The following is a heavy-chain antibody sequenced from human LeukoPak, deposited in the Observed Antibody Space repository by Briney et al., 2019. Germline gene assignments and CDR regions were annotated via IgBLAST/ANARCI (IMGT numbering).Heavy chain of an antibody. V-gene: IGHV3-23*01. CDR2: ISGSGGST. Sequence: GGSLRLSCAASGFTFSSYAMSWVRQAPGRGLEWVSAISGSGGSTYYADSVKGRFTISRDNSKNTLYLQMNSLRAEDTAVYYRAKDLMITFGGVIVIPGGDYWGQGTLVTVSS. D-gene: IGHD3-16*02. CDR3: AKDLMITFGGVIVIPGGDY. J-gene: IGHJ4*02. CDR1: GFTFSSYA.